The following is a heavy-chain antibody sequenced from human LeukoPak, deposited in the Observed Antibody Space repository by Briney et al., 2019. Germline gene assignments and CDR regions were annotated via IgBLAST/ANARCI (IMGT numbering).Heavy chain of an antibody. V-gene: IGHV4-59*01. CDR1: GGSISSYY. Sequence: SETLSLTCTVSGGSISSYYWSWIRQPPGKGLEWIGYIYYSGSTNYNPSLKSRVAISVDTSKNQFSLKLSSVTAADTAVYYCARELKLGEFDYWGQGTLVTVSS. CDR3: ARELKLGEFDY. J-gene: IGHJ4*02. D-gene: IGHD3-16*01. CDR2: IYYSGST.